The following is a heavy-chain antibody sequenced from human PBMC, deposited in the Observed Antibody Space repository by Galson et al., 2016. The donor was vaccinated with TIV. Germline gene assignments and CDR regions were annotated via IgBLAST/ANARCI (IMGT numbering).Heavy chain of an antibody. J-gene: IGHJ6*02. CDR1: GGTLTSYA. CDR3: VKIQKTNRSDV. Sequence: SVKVSCKASGGTLTSYAINWVRQAPGQGLEWMGGIIPLSHTPSYAQKYHDRIRIVADKSTGTVYMELRRLTSEDTAVYYCVKIQKTNRSDVWGQGTSVTVSS. V-gene: IGHV1-69*06. CDR2: IIPLSHTP.